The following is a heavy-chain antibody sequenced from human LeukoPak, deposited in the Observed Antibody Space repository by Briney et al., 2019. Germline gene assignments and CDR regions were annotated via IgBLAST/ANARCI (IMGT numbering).Heavy chain of an antibody. D-gene: IGHD3-9*01. CDR2: IIPIFGIA. V-gene: IGHV1-69*04. CDR1: GGTFSSYA. J-gene: IGHJ4*02. CDR3: ARASDILTGYSSFDY. Sequence: SVKVSCKASGGTFSSYAISWVRQAPGQGLEWMGRIIPIFGIANYAQKLQGRVTMTTDTSTSTAYMELRSLRSDDTAVYYCARASDILTGYSSFDYWGQGTLDTVSS.